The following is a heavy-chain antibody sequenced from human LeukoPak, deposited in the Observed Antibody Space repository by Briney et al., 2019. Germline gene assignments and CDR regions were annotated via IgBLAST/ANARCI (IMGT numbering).Heavy chain of an antibody. J-gene: IGHJ4*02. Sequence: GGSLRLSCAASGFAFSSYSMNWVRQAPGKGLEWVSSISSSSSYIYYADSVKGRFTISRDNAKNSLYLQMNSLRAEDTAVYYCARRAGAYSHPYDYWGQGTLVTVSS. CDR2: ISSSSSYI. CDR1: GFAFSSYS. V-gene: IGHV3-21*04. CDR3: ARRAGAYSHPYDY. D-gene: IGHD4/OR15-4a*01.